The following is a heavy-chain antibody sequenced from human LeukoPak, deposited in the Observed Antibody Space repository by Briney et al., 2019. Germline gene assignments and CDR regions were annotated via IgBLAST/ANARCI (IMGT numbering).Heavy chain of an antibody. CDR2: IGGSGDST. Sequence: PAGSLRLSCAHPGYTLSSYALCSVREALRKGLGWVSRIGGSGDSTYYVDAVKGRFTITRDNSKNTLYLQMSGLRAEDTAFYYCARDLSMAGRDLDYWGEGTLVTVSS. CDR1: GYTLSSYA. CDR3: ARDLSMAGRDLDY. D-gene: IGHD2-8*01. J-gene: IGHJ4*02. V-gene: IGHV3-23*01.